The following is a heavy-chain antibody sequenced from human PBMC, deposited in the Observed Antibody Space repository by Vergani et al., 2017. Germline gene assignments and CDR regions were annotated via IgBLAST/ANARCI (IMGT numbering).Heavy chain of an antibody. V-gene: IGHV1-46*01. CDR3: ARLETTVVGY. CDR2: INPSGGST. CDR1: GYTFTSYY. J-gene: IGHJ4*02. D-gene: IGHD4-23*01. Sequence: QVQLVQSGAEVKKPGASVKVSCKASGYTFTSYYMHWVRQAPGQGLEWMGIINPSGGSTSYAQKFQGRVTITADESTSTAYMELSSLRSEDTAVYYCARLETTVVGYWGQGTLVTVSS.